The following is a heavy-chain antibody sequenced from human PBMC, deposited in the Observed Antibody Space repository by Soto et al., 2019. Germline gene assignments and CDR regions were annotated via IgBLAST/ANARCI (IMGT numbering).Heavy chain of an antibody. V-gene: IGHV3-30*03. CDR2: ISYDGSNK. D-gene: IGHD1-26*01. Sequence: GGALRLSCAAPGFTFSSYGMHRVRQAPGKGLEWVAVISYDGSNKYYADSVKGRFTISRDNSKNTLYLQMNSLRAEDTAVYYCARPEQWELLWLNYWGQGTLVTVSS. J-gene: IGHJ4*02. CDR1: GFTFSSYG. CDR3: ARPEQWELLWLNY.